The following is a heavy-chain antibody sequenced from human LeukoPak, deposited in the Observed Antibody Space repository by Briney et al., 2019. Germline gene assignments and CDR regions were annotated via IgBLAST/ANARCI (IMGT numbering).Heavy chain of an antibody. CDR3: ARDSETTGEVKFDP. D-gene: IGHD4-17*01. J-gene: IGHJ5*02. V-gene: IGHV4-4*07. Sequence: SEALSLTCTVSGGSISSYYWSWIRQPAGKGLEWIGRIYTSGSTNYNPSLKSRVTMSVDTSKNQFSLKLSSVTAADTAVYYCARDSETTGEVKFDPWGQGTLVTVSS. CDR2: IYTSGST. CDR1: GGSISSYY.